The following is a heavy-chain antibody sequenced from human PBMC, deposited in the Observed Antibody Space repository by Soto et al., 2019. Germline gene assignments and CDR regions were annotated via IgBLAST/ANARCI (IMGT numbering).Heavy chain of an antibody. J-gene: IGHJ6*02. D-gene: IGHD2-21*02. V-gene: IGHV2-5*02. CDR1: GFSLSTGGVG. CDR2: IYWDNDK. CDR3: AHSRCGGDCLQSYSSHYYYGMDV. Sequence: QITLKESGPTLVKPTQTLTLTCTFSGFSLSTGGVGVGWIRQPPGEALEWLALIYWDNDKRYSPSLKSRITITKDASKNQVVLTKTNMDPVDTATYYCAHSRCGGDCLQSYSSHYYYGMDVWGQGTTVTVSS.